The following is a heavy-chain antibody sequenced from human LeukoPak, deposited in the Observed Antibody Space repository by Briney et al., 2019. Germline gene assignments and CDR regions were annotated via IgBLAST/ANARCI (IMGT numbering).Heavy chain of an antibody. Sequence: PSETLSLTCTVSGGSITSGSYYWSWIRQPAGKGLECIGRIYATGITNYNPSLKSRVTISGDTSKNQFSLMLSSVTAADTAVYYCARDFDYWGRGTLVTVSS. J-gene: IGHJ4*02. CDR3: ARDFDY. CDR1: GGSITSGSYY. V-gene: IGHV4-61*02. CDR2: IYATGIT.